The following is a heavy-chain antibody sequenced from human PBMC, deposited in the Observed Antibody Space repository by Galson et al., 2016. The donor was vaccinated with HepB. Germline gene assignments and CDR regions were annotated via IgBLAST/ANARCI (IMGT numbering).Heavy chain of an antibody. Sequence: SLRLSCAGSGFTFSDHYMTWIRQAPGKGLEWVSYIRSTGTTIKYAESVKGRFTISRDNAKNSVYLQMNSLIAEDTADYYWVRGYIDSTDAFDIWGQGTMVTVSS. CDR2: IRSTGTTI. J-gene: IGHJ3*02. V-gene: IGHV3-11*01. CDR1: GFTFSDHY. D-gene: IGHD5-24*01. CDR3: VRGYIDSTDAFDI.